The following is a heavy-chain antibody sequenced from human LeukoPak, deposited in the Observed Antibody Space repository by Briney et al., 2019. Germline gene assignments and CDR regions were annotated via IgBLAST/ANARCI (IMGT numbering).Heavy chain of an antibody. CDR1: GGSLSSYY. J-gene: IGHJ4*02. CDR3: AGSQITMIVVVTNAHFDY. D-gene: IGHD3-22*01. CDR2: IYTSGST. Sequence: SETLSLTCTVSGGSLSSYYWSWIRQPAGKGLEWIGRIYTSGSTNYNPSLKSRVTMSVDTSKNQFSLKLSSVTAADTAVYYCAGSQITMIVVVTNAHFDYWGQGTLVTVSS. V-gene: IGHV4-4*07.